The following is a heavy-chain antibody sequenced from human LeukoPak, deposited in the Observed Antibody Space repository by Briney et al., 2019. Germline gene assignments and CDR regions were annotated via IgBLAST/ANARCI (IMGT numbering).Heavy chain of an antibody. V-gene: IGHV3-74*03. CDR3: ARDTRLGYCRSTSCYASWFDP. CDR1: GFTFSGYW. Sequence: PGGSLRLSCAASGFTFSGYWMHWVRQVPGKGLVWVSHIDRDGSGTTYADSVKGRFTISRDNSKNTLYLQMNSLRTEDTALYYCARDTRLGYCRSTSCYASWFDPWGQGTLVTVSS. J-gene: IGHJ5*02. CDR2: IDRDGSGT. D-gene: IGHD2-2*01.